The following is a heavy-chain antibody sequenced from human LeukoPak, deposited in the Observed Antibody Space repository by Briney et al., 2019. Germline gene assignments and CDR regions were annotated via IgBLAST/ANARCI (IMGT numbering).Heavy chain of an antibody. CDR3: ARDTSIMTTVTPNWFDP. J-gene: IGHJ5*02. V-gene: IGHV4-4*07. CDR1: GGSISSYY. D-gene: IGHD4-17*01. Sequence: SETLSLTSTVSGGSISSYYWSWIRQPAGKGLEWIGRIYTSGSTNYNPSLKSRVTMSVDTSKNQFSLKLSSVTAADTAVYYCARDTSIMTTVTPNWFDPWGQGTLVTVSS. CDR2: IYTSGST.